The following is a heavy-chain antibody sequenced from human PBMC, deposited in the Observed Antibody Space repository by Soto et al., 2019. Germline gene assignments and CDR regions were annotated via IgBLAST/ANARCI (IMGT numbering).Heavy chain of an antibody. D-gene: IGHD2-15*01. CDR2: INHSGST. CDR1: GGSISSSYW. V-gene: IGHV4-4*02. Sequence: PSETLSLTCAVSGGSISSSYWWSWVRQPPGKGLEWIGEINHSGSTNYNPSLKSRVTISVDTSKNQFSLKLSSVTAADTAVYYCARGRKKYCSGGSCYSGFDYWGQGTLVTVSS. J-gene: IGHJ4*02. CDR3: ARGRKKYCSGGSCYSGFDY.